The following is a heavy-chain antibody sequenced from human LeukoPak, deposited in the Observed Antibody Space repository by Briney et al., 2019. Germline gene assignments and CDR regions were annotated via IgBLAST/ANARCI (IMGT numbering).Heavy chain of an antibody. D-gene: IGHD6-19*01. CDR2: TYYRSKWYN. CDR3: ARARGIRSSSGWGYYYYYYMDV. CDR1: GDSVSSNSAA. V-gene: IGHV6-1*01. J-gene: IGHJ6*03. Sequence: SQTLSLTCAISGDSVSSNSAAWNWIRQSPSRGLEWLGRTYYRSKWYNDYAVSVKSRITINPDTSKNQFSLQLNSVTPEDTAVYYCARARGIRSSSGWGYYYYYYMDVWGKGTTVTVSS.